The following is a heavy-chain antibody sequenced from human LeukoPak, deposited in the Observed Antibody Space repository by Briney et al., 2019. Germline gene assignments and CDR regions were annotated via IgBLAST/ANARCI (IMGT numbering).Heavy chain of an antibody. Sequence: SETLSLTCTVSGGSISSYYWTWIRQPPGKGLEWIGYIYHRGTANYNPSLKSRVTVSVDTSKNQFSLKLSSVTAADTAVYYCARSSPVGSYFDYWGQGTLVTVSS. V-gene: IGHV4-4*09. CDR2: IYHRGTA. CDR1: GGSISSYY. CDR3: ARSSPVGSYFDY. J-gene: IGHJ4*02. D-gene: IGHD2-2*03.